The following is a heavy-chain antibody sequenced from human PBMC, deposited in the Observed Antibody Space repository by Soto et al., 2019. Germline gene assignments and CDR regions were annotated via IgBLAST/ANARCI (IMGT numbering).Heavy chain of an antibody. J-gene: IGHJ4*02. CDR3: ARDLSGSYAAVDY. CDR1: GFTFSSYG. D-gene: IGHD1-26*01. CDR2: IWYDGSNK. Sequence: PGGSLRLSCAASGFTFSSYGMHWVRQAPGKGLEWVAVIWYDGSNKYYADSVKGRFTISRDNSKNTLYLQMNSLRAEDTALYYCARDLSGSYAAVDYWGQGTLVTVSS. V-gene: IGHV3-33*01.